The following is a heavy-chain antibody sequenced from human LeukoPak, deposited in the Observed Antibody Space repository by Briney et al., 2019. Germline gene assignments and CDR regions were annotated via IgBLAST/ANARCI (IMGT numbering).Heavy chain of an antibody. CDR3: AKGFMPSARGDAFDI. CDR1: GFTFDSYA. J-gene: IGHJ3*02. D-gene: IGHD3-10*01. V-gene: IGHV3-9*03. Sequence: SLRLSCAASGFTFDSYAMTWVRQAPGKGLEWVSGISWNSGRIGYADSVKGRFTISRDNAKNSLYLQMNSLRAEDMALYYCAKGFMPSARGDAFDIWGQGTMVTVSS. CDR2: ISWNSGRI.